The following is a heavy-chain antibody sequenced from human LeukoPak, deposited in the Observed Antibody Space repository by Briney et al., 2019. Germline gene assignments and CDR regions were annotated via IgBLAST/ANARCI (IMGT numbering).Heavy chain of an antibody. Sequence: SETLSLTCTVSGGSMSGYFWSWLRQPPGKRLEWIGRVYSTGSATYNPSLQSRVTLSIDTSKNRFSLRLTSVTAADTAVYYCARGTGTTSVWFDPWGQGTLVTVSS. CDR3: ARGTGTTSVWFDP. CDR1: GGSMSGYF. J-gene: IGHJ5*02. V-gene: IGHV4-4*07. D-gene: IGHD1-1*01. CDR2: VYSTGSA.